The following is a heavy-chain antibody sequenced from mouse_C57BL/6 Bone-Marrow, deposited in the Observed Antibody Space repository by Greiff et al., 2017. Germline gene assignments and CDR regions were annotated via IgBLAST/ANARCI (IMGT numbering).Heavy chain of an antibody. V-gene: IGHV14-1*01. CDR3: TTGYYGSRGY. Sequence: VQLQQSGAELVRPGASVKLSCTASGFTIKDYYMHWVKQRPEQGLEWIGRIDPEDGDTEDAPKFQGKATMTADTSSNTAYLQLSSLTSEDTAVYYCTTGYYGSRGYWGRGTTLTVSS. CDR1: GFTIKDYY. CDR2: IDPEDGDT. J-gene: IGHJ2*01. D-gene: IGHD1-1*01.